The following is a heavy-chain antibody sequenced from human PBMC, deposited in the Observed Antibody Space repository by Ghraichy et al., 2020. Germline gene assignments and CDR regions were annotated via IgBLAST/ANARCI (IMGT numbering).Heavy chain of an antibody. Sequence: LSLTCAASGFTFSSYAMHWVRQAPGKGLEWVAVISYDGSNKYYADSVKGRFTISRDNSKNTLYLQMNSLRAEDTAVYYCARARRITMIWALDVWGQGTTVTVSS. V-gene: IGHV3-30-3*01. CDR1: GFTFSSYA. CDR2: ISYDGSNK. J-gene: IGHJ6*02. D-gene: IGHD3-22*01. CDR3: ARARRITMIWALDV.